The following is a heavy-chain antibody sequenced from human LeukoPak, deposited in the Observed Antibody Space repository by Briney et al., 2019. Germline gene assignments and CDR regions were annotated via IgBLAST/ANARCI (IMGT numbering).Heavy chain of an antibody. J-gene: IGHJ5*02. Sequence: SETLSLTCTVSGGSISSNSNYWGWIRQPPGKGLEWIGSISYSGSTYQNPSLKSRVTISVDTSKNQFSLKLSSVTAADTAVYYCARKLLPHNSWFDPWGQGTLVTVSS. CDR2: ISYSGST. CDR3: ARKLLPHNSWFDP. V-gene: IGHV4-39*07. D-gene: IGHD3-22*01. CDR1: GGSISSNSNY.